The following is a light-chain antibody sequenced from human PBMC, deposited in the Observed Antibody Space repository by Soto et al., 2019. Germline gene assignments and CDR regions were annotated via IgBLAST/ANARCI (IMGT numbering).Light chain of an antibody. V-gene: IGKV1-39*01. CDR2: GAS. Sequence: IQLTQSPSSLSASVGDRVTVTCRASQSINIYLNWYQQKPGKAPTLLIYGASTLQSGVPSRFSGGGSQTDCTLTISSLQTEDFATYYCQQSYRSPYTFGQGTKLEI. CDR1: QSINIY. J-gene: IGKJ2*01. CDR3: QQSYRSPYT.